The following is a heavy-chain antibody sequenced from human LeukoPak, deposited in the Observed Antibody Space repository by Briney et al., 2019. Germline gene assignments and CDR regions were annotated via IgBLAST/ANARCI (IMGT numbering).Heavy chain of an antibody. V-gene: IGHV3-30-3*01. Sequence: GGSLRLSCAASGFTFSSYAMHWVRQAPGKGLEWVAVISYDGSNKYYADSVKGRFTISRDNSKNTLYLRMNSLRAEDTAVYYCAKDQKAYSSGWYYWGQGTLVTVSS. D-gene: IGHD6-19*01. CDR1: GFTFSSYA. CDR2: ISYDGSNK. J-gene: IGHJ4*02. CDR3: AKDQKAYSSGWYY.